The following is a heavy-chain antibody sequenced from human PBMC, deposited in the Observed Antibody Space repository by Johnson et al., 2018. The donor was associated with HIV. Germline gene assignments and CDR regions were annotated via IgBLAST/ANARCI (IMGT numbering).Heavy chain of an antibody. Sequence: VHLVESGGGLVKPGGSLRLSCAASGFTFSSYGMHWVRQAPGKGLEGVAVISYDGSNKYYADSVKGRFNISRDNSNNTLYLQMNSLRAEDTAVYYCAREMATICPQNFCDAFDIWGQGTMVTVS. J-gene: IGHJ3*02. CDR1: GFTFSSYG. CDR2: ISYDGSNK. CDR3: AREMATICPQNFCDAFDI. D-gene: IGHD5-24*01. V-gene: IGHV3-30*03.